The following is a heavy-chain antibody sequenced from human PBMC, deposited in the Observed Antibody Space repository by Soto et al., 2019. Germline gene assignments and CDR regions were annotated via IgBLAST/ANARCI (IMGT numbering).Heavy chain of an antibody. D-gene: IGHD2-21*01. CDR1: GYSFPKYY. CDR2: IYPDDSDT. V-gene: IGHV5-51*01. CDR3: XXMGFSGDGYLSYYYYGMDV. Sequence: PGESLKISCKGSGYSFPKYYIGWVRQMPGKDLEWMAIIYPDDSDTRYSPSFQGQVTISADKSISTAYLQWSSLKASDTAMYYCXXMGFSGDGYLSYYYYGMDVWGQGTTVTVSS. J-gene: IGHJ6*02.